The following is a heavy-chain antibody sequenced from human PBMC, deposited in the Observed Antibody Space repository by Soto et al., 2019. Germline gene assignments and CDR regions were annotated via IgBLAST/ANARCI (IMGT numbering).Heavy chain of an antibody. CDR2: ISAYNGNT. D-gene: IGHD6-19*01. V-gene: IGHV1-18*01. CDR1: GYTFTSYG. CDR3: ARDRTAVAGTGHFDY. J-gene: IGHJ4*02. Sequence: ASVKVSCKASGYTFTSYGISWARQAPGQGLEWMGWISAYNGNTNYAQKLQGRVTVTTDTSTNTAYMELRSLRSDDTAVYYCARDRTAVAGTGHFDYWRRGTLDTVSS.